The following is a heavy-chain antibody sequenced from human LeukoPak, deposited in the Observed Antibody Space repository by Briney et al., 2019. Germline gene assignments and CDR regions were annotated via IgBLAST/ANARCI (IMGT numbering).Heavy chain of an antibody. Sequence: SQTLSLTCTVSGGSISSGTYYWTWIRQPAGKGLEWIGRISPSGNTNYNPSLKSRVTISVDTSKNQFSLKLSSVTAADTAVYYCARDHMVRGVNPYYFDYWGQGTLVTVSS. D-gene: IGHD3-10*01. V-gene: IGHV4-61*02. CDR2: ISPSGNT. J-gene: IGHJ4*02. CDR1: GGSISSGTYY. CDR3: ARDHMVRGVNPYYFDY.